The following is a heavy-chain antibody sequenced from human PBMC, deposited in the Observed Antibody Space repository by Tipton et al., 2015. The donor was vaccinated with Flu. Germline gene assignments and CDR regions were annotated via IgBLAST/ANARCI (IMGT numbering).Heavy chain of an antibody. CDR3: AKAPGIYEDWLDS. CDR2: IIPMFRSP. CDR1: GGSIFINYA. V-gene: IGHV1-69*18. J-gene: IGHJ5*01. Sequence: QLVQSGAEVKKPGSSVKVSCKASGGSIFINYAISWVRQAPGQGLEWMGKIIPMFRSPKYAQKFQDRLTITADECSSTVYMDLSSLRSDDTAIYYCAKAPGIYEDWLDSWGQGALVTVSS. D-gene: IGHD2-21*01.